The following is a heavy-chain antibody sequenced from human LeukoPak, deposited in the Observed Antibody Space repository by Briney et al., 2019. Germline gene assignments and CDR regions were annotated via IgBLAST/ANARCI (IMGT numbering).Heavy chain of an antibody. D-gene: IGHD3-3*01. V-gene: IGHV4-59*11. J-gene: IGHJ3*02. CDR3: ARGNYDFWIGQHAFDI. CDR1: GGSMRSHY. CDR2: IYYSGST. Sequence: SQTLSLTCTVSGGSMRSHYWSWIRQSPGKGLAWIGHIYYSGSTNYNPSLKSRVTISADTSKNLFSLRLSSITAADTAIYYCARGNYDFWIGQHAFDIWGQGTMVTVSS.